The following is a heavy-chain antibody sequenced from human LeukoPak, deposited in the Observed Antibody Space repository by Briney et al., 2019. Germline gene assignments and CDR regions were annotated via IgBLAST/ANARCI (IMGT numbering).Heavy chain of an antibody. CDR1: GFTFSTNW. V-gene: IGHV3-7*01. CDR2: IRQDGSEI. CDR3: ARDALSFGRADAFDI. Sequence: GGSLRLSCAASGFTFSTNWMNWVRQAPGKGLEWVANIRQDGSEIYYVDSVKGRFAISRDNAKNSLYLQMNSLRAEDTAVYYCARDALSFGRADAFDIWGQGTIVTVSS. D-gene: IGHD2-15*01. J-gene: IGHJ3*02.